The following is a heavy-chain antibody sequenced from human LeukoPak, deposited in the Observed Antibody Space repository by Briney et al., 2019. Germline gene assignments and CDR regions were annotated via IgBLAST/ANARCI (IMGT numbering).Heavy chain of an antibody. CDR1: GGSIISGGDY. V-gene: IGHV4-31*03. D-gene: IGHD3-3*01. CDR2: TNHSGST. J-gene: IGHJ5*02. Sequence: SETLSLTCTVSGGSIISGGDYWSWIRQHPGKGLEWIGNTNHSGSTHYNPSFKSRVSISVDMSKNQFSLNLISVTAADTAVYYCAANDRDHFSGVVAWGPGTLVTVSS. CDR3: AANDRDHFSGVVA.